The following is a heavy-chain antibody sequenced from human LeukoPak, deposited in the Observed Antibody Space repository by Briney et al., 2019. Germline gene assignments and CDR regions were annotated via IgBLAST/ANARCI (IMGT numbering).Heavy chain of an antibody. CDR3: ARGRYYYDTSGYFDY. V-gene: IGHV3-30*04. CDR2: ILYAGSDL. D-gene: IGHD3-22*01. CDR1: GFTFSSYA. Sequence: GGSLRLSCAASGFTFSSYAIHWVRQAPGKGLDWVALILYAGSDLYYADSVKGRFTISRDNSKNTLYLQMNSLRPEDTAVYYCARGRYYYDTSGYFDYWGQGTLVTVSS. J-gene: IGHJ4*02.